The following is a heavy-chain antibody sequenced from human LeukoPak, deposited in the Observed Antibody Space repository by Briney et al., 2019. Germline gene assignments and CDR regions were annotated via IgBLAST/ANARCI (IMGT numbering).Heavy chain of an antibody. CDR3: ARSGSGGNYYYGMDD. J-gene: IGHJ6*02. D-gene: IGHD3-10*01. Sequence: ASVKVSCKASGYTFTSYGISWVRQAPGQGLEWMGWISAYNGNTNYAQKLQGRVTMTTDTSTSTAYMELRSLRSDDTAVYYCARSGSGGNYYYGMDDWGQGTTVTVSS. CDR1: GYTFTSYG. V-gene: IGHV1-18*01. CDR2: ISAYNGNT.